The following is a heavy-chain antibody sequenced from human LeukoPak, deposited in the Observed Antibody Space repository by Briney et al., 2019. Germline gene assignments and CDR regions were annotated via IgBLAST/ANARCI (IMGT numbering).Heavy chain of an antibody. CDR1: GGSFSGYY. Sequence: SETLSLTCAVYGGSFSGYYWSWIRQPPGKGLEWIGEINHSGSTNYNPSLKSRVTILVDTSKNQFSLRLSSVTAADTAVYYCARWGTYASTSNWFDPWGQGTLVTVSS. CDR2: INHSGST. D-gene: IGHD2-2*01. V-gene: IGHV4-34*01. J-gene: IGHJ5*02. CDR3: ARWGTYASTSNWFDP.